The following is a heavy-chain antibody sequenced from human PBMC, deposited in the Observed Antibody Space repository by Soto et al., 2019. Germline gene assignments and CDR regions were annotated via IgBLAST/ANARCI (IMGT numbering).Heavy chain of an antibody. CDR2: ISAHNGNT. CDR1: GYAFTTYG. D-gene: IGHD3-10*01. CDR3: ARGGYGEY. Sequence: QVHLVQSGAEVKKPGASVKVSCKGSGYAFTTYGITWVRQAPGQGLEWMGWISAHNGNTNYAQRIQGRVTVTRDTSTSTAYMELRSLRSDDTAVYYCARGGYGEYWGQGALVTVSS. V-gene: IGHV1-18*01. J-gene: IGHJ4*02.